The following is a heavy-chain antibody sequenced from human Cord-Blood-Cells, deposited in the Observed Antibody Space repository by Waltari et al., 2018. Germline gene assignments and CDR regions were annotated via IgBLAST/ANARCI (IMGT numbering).Heavy chain of an antibody. CDR1: GNTITELS. J-gene: IGHJ1*01. D-gene: IGHD6-13*01. V-gene: IGHV1-24*01. Sequence: QVQLVQSGAEVKKPGAPVKVSCKVSGNTITELSMHWVRRAPGKGLEWMGGFDPEDGETIYAQKFQGRVTMTEDTSTDTAYMELSSLRSEDTAVYYCATATYSSSWYGYFQHWGKGTLVTVSS. CDR2: FDPEDGET. CDR3: ATATYSSSWYGYFQH.